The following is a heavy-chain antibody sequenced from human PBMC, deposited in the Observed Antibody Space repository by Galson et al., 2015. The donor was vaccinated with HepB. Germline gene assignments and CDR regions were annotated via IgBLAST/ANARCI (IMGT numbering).Heavy chain of an antibody. V-gene: IGHV1-46*03. CDR1: GYTFTSYY. D-gene: IGHD2-2*01. CDR3: ARGYCSSTSCSLLSEFDY. CDR2: INPSGGST. Sequence: SVKVSCKASGYTFTSYYMHWVRQAPGQGLEWMGIINPSGGSTSYAQKFQGRVTMTRDTSTSTVYMELSSLRSEDTAVYYCARGYCSSTSCSLLSEFDYWGQGTLVTVSS. J-gene: IGHJ4*02.